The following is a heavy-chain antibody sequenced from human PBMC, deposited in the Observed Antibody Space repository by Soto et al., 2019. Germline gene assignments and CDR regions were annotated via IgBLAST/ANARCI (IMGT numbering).Heavy chain of an antibody. V-gene: IGHV3-33*06. J-gene: IGHJ4*02. CDR3: VKASDGAWPYYFDS. Sequence: PGGSLRLSCAASGFTFSSYGMHWVRQAPGKGLEWVAVIWYDGSNKYYADSVKGRFTISRVNSENTIFLQMHSLRVEDSAVYFCVKASDGAWPYYFDSWGQGTLVTVSS. CDR2: IWYDGSNK. CDR1: GFTFSSYG. D-gene: IGHD5-12*01.